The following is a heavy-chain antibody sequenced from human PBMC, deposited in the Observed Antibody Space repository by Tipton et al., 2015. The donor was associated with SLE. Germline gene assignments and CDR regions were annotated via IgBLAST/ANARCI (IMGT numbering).Heavy chain of an antibody. Sequence: TLSLTCAVYGGSFSGYYWSWIRQPPGKGLEWIGYVYFDGSTNYNPSLKSRVTISVDTSKNQFSLILRSVTAADTAVYYCARETEALAAPYMDVWGKGTTVTVSS. V-gene: IGHV4-34*11. CDR3: ARETEALAAPYMDV. J-gene: IGHJ6*03. CDR2: VYFDGST. D-gene: IGHD3-3*02. CDR1: GGSFSGYY.